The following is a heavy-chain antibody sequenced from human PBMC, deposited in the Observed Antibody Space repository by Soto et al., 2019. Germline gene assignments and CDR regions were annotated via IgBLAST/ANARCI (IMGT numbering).Heavy chain of an antibody. J-gene: IGHJ4*02. Sequence: SGPTLVNPTQTLTLTCTFSGFSLSTSGMCVSWIRQPPGKALEWLALIDWDDDKYYSTSLKTRLTISKDTSKNQVVLTMTNMDPVDTATYYCARISDYGGNSGANDYWGQGTLVTVSS. CDR1: GFSLSTSGMC. CDR2: IDWDDDK. CDR3: ARISDYGGNSGANDY. V-gene: IGHV2-70*01. D-gene: IGHD4-17*01.